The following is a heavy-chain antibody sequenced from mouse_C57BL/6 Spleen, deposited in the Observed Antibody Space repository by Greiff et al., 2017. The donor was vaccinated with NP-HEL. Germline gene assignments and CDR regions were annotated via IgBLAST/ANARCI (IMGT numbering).Heavy chain of an antibody. CDR2: IYPGSGST. D-gene: IGHD1-1*01. Sequence: QVQLQQPGAELVKPGASVKMSCKASGYTFTSYWITWVKQRPGQGLEWIGDIYPGSGSTNYNEKFKSKATLTVDTSSSTAYMQLSSLTSEDSAVYYCASSWGNYYGSSYGWFAYWGQGTLVTVSA. CDR1: GYTFTSYW. CDR3: ASSWGNYYGSSYGWFAY. V-gene: IGHV1-55*01. J-gene: IGHJ3*01.